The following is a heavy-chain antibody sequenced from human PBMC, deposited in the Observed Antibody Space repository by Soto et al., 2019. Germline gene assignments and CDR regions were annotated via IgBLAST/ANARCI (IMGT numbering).Heavy chain of an antibody. Sequence: EVQLVESGGGLVQPGRSLRLSCAASGFTFDDYAMHWVRQAPGKGLEWVSGISWNSGSIGYADSVKGRFTISRDNAKNSLYLQMNSLRAEDTALYNCAKDRGGGSDYYYYYMDVWGKGTTVTVSS. CDR3: AKDRGGGSDYYYYYMDV. V-gene: IGHV3-9*01. J-gene: IGHJ6*03. CDR2: ISWNSGSI. CDR1: GFTFDDYA. D-gene: IGHD3-16*01.